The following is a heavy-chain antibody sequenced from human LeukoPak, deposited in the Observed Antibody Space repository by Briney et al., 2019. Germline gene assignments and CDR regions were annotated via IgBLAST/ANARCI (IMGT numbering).Heavy chain of an antibody. D-gene: IGHD3-10*01. V-gene: IGHV3-43*02. J-gene: IGHJ4*02. CDR2: ISGDGGST. Sequence: GGSLRLSCAASGFTFDDCAMHWVRQAPGKGLEWVSLISGDGGSTYYADSVKGRFTISRDNSKNSLYLQMNSLRTEDTALYYCAKDMFSGSAGVCDYWGQGTLVTVSS. CDR1: GFTFDDCA. CDR3: AKDMFSGSAGVCDY.